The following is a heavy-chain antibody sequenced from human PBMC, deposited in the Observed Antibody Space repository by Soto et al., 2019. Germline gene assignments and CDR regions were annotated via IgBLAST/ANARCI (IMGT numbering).Heavy chain of an antibody. V-gene: IGHV6-1*01. Sequence: SQTLSLTCAISGDSVSSNSAAWNWIRQSPSRGLEWLGRTYYRSKWYNDYPISVKGRITINPDTSKNRFSLQLNSVTPEDTAVYYCARVIPPRNYDILTGYPTYDYWGQGTLVTVSS. CDR3: ARVIPPRNYDILTGYPTYDY. D-gene: IGHD3-9*01. J-gene: IGHJ4*02. CDR1: GDSVSSNSAA. CDR2: TYYRSKWYN.